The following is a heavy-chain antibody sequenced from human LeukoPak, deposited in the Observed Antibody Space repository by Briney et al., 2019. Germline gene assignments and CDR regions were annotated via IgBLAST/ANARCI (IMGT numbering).Heavy chain of an antibody. CDR2: INHRGST. J-gene: IGHJ4*02. V-gene: IGHV4-34*01. D-gene: IGHD2-21*02. CDR1: GGSFSGYY. Sequence: SETLSLTCAVYGGSFSGYYWSWIRQPPGKGLEWMGEINHRGSTNYNPSLKSRVTISVDTSKNQFSLKLSSVTAADTAVYYCARARRAYCGGDCYSPLGYWGQGTLVTVSS. CDR3: ARARRAYCGGDCYSPLGY.